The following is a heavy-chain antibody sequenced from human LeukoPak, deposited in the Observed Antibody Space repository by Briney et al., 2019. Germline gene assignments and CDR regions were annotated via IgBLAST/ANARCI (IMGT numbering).Heavy chain of an antibody. Sequence: SETLSLTCAVSGYSITSGYYWGWIRQPPGKGLEWIGSIYHSGGTYYNPSLKSRVTISEDTSKNQFSLKVSSVTAADTAMYYCARHRTTGTTHAFDIWGQGTVVTVSS. J-gene: IGHJ3*02. D-gene: IGHD1-1*01. V-gene: IGHV4-38-2*01. CDR3: ARHRTTGTTHAFDI. CDR2: IYHSGGT. CDR1: GYSITSGYY.